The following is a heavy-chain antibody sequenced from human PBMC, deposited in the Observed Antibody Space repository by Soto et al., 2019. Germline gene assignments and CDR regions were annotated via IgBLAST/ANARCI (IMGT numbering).Heavy chain of an antibody. J-gene: IGHJ4*02. Sequence: LRLSCAASGFTFRIYAMSWVRQAPGKGLEWVSTISGNGGTSYADFVRGRFTISRDNSKNTLYLQMNSLRAEDTAVYYCAKDAPGSGWLSDYWGQGTRVTVSS. CDR3: AKDAPGSGWLSDY. CDR2: ISGNGGT. D-gene: IGHD3-22*01. V-gene: IGHV3-23*01. CDR1: GFTFRIYA.